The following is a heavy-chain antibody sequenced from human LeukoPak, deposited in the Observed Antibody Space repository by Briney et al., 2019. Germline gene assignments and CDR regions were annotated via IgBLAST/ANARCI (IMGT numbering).Heavy chain of an antibody. V-gene: IGHV1-2*06. CDR3: ARVGYYESSGYYEY. Sequence: ASVKVSCKASGYTLTDYYMHWVRQAPRQGLEWMGRINPNGGGTNYAQKFQGMVTMTRDTSISTVYMELSRLRSDDTAVYYCARVGYYESSGYYEYWGQGTLVTVSS. J-gene: IGHJ4*02. D-gene: IGHD3-22*01. CDR2: INPNGGGT. CDR1: GYTLTDYY.